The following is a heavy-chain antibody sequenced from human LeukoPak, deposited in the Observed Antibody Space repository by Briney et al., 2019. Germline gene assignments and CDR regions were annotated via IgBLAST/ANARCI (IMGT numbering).Heavy chain of an antibody. J-gene: IGHJ4*02. CDR3: AKALDD. D-gene: IGHD5-24*01. CDR2: MYTSGST. Sequence: SETLSLTCAVSGGSISSGSYYWSWIRQPAGKGLEWIGRMYTSGSTNYNPSLKSRVTISVDTSKNQFSLKLSSVTAADTAVYYCAKALDDWGQGTPVTVSS. CDR1: GGSISSGSYY. V-gene: IGHV4-61*02.